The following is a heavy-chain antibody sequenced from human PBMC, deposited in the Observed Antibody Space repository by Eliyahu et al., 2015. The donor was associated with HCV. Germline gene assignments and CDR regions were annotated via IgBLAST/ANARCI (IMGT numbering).Heavy chain of an antibody. CDR2: INHSGST. J-gene: IGHJ4*02. CDR1: GGSFSGYY. V-gene: IGHV4-34*01. D-gene: IGHD2-2*01. Sequence: QVQLQQWGAGLLKPSETLSLTCAVYGGSFSGYYWSWIRQPPGKGLEWIGEINHSGSTNYNPSLKSRVTISVDTSKNQFSLKLSSVTAADTAVYYCARGRMLGGSTSCYAYDYWGQGTLVTVSX. CDR3: ARGRMLGGSTSCYAYDY.